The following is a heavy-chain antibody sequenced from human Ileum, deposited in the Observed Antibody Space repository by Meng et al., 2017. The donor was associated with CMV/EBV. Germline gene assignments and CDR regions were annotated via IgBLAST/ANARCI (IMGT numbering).Heavy chain of an antibody. J-gene: IGHJ1*01. CDR3: ALRGSEAGTFQY. CDR2: MYYSDT. Sequence: VQVQESGPGLVNPSETLSLTCTVSGVSISGYCWSWIRQPPGKGLEWIGYMYYSDTNYNRSLESRVIISGDTSKNQFSLKLNSVTAADTAVYYCALRGSEAGTFQYWGQGTLVTVSS. V-gene: IGHV4-59*01. D-gene: IGHD1-14*01. CDR1: GVSISGYC.